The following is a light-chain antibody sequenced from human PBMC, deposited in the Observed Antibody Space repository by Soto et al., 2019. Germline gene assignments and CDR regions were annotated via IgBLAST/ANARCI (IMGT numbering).Light chain of an antibody. CDR3: QQSGSSPRT. Sequence: EIVLTQSPGTLSLSPGERATLSCRASQSVRNVYLAWYQQKPGQAPRLLIYDASNRAPGIPDRFSGSGSGTHFTLTINRLEPEDFPVYYCQQSGSSPRTFGQGTKLEIK. V-gene: IGKV3-20*01. J-gene: IGKJ2*01. CDR2: DAS. CDR1: QSVRNVY.